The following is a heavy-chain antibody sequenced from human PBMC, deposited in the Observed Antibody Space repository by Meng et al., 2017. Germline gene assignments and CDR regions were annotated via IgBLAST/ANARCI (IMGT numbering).Heavy chain of an antibody. Sequence: VQLQQGGAGLLNPSETLSLTCAVYGGSFSGYYWSWIRQPPGKGLEWIGEINHSGSTNYNPSLKSRVTISVDTSKNQFSLKLSSVTAADTAVYYCARGVRLPDYWGQGTLVTVSS. V-gene: IGHV4-34*01. CDR2: INHSGST. D-gene: IGHD2-15*01. CDR3: ARGVRLPDY. CDR1: GGSFSGYY. J-gene: IGHJ4*02.